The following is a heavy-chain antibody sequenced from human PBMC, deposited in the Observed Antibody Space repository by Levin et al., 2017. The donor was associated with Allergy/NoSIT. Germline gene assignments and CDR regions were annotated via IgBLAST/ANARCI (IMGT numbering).Heavy chain of an antibody. CDR2: IYYSGST. CDR1: GGSISSYY. D-gene: IGHD1-26*01. V-gene: IGHV4-59*08. J-gene: IGHJ4*02. CDR3: ARQGGSYYFDY. Sequence: SCTVSGGSISSYYWSWIRQPPGKGLEWIGYIYYSGSTNYNPSLKSRVTISVDTSKNQFSLKLSSVTAADTAVYYCARQGGSYYFDYWGQGTLVTVSS.